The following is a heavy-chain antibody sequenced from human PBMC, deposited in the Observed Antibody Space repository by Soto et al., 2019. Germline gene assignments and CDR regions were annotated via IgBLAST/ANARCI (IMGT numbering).Heavy chain of an antibody. CDR2: VSHCGRV. D-gene: IGHD3-22*01. Sequence: PSETLSLTCGVYGGSFSGYYWSWIRQPPGKGLEWIGEVSHCGRVNANPSLKSRLTIPVDTSKKQFSLKLISVTAADTAVYYCAGVLSSGYRWLDPWGLRTPVTVSS. J-gene: IGHJ5*02. CDR3: AGVLSSGYRWLDP. V-gene: IGHV4-34*01. CDR1: GGSFSGYY.